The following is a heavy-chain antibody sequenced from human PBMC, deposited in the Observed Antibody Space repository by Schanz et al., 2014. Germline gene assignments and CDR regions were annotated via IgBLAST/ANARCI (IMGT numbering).Heavy chain of an antibody. D-gene: IGHD7-27*01. CDR2: INSDGRST. V-gene: IGHV3-11*01. CDR3: ARENLNWEAFDI. CDR1: GFTFSDHH. Sequence: VQVVESGGGLVQPGGSLRLSCAASGFTFSDHHMDWVRQAPGKGLVWVSRINSDGRSTNYADSVKGRFTISRDNAKNSLYLEMTSLRGEDTAVYYCARENLNWEAFDIWGQGTVVTVSS. J-gene: IGHJ3*02.